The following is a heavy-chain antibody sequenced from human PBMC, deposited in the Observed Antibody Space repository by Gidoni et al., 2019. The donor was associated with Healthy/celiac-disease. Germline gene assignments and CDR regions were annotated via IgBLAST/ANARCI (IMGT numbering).Heavy chain of an antibody. CDR3: AKSPEGYSSSSPPCAY. Sequence: HVQLVEYGGGVVQPGGSLRLSCAASGFTFSRYGMHWLRQAPGKGLEWVAFIRYDGSNKYYADSVKGRFTISRDNSKNTLYLQMNSLRAEDTAVYYCAKSPEGYSSSSPPCAYWGQGTLVTVSS. D-gene: IGHD6-6*01. J-gene: IGHJ4*02. CDR1: GFTFSRYG. V-gene: IGHV3-30*02. CDR2: IRYDGSNK.